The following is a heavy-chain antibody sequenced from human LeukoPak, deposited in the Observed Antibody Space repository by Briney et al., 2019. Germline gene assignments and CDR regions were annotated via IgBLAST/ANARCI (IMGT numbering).Heavy chain of an antibody. V-gene: IGHV3-48*02. D-gene: IGHD6-25*01. CDR3: ARDCGKGFDY. CDR2: ISSISSTI. CDR1: GFTFSSYS. Sequence: GGSLRFSCAAPGFTFSSYSMNWVRQAPGKGLEWVSYISSISSTIYYADSVKGRFTIYRDNAKNSLYLQMNSLRDEDTAVYYCARDCGKGFDYWGQGTLVTVSS. J-gene: IGHJ4*02.